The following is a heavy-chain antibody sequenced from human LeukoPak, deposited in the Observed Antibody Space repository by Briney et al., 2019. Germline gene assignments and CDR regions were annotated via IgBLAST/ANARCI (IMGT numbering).Heavy chain of an antibody. CDR1: GYSFTSYW. Sequence: GESLKISCKGSGYSFTSYWIGWVRQMPGKGLEWMGIIYPGDSDTRYSPSFQGQVTLSADKSISTAYLQWSSLKASDTAMYYCARHLARYSSSYYFDYWGQGTLVTVSS. CDR3: ARHLARYSSSYYFDY. CDR2: IYPGDSDT. V-gene: IGHV5-51*01. D-gene: IGHD6-6*01. J-gene: IGHJ4*02.